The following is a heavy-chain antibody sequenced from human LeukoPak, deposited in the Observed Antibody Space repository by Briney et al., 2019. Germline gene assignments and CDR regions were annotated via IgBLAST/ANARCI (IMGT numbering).Heavy chain of an antibody. CDR3: ARDGTRGYWLRLDF. CDR1: GFSFSDYN. J-gene: IGHJ4*02. D-gene: IGHD5-12*01. CDR2: ISGSSTHK. Sequence: GGSLRLSCVASGFSFSDYNINWVRQAPGKGLEWVSSISGSSTHKFYADSVKGRFTISRDNAKSSLYLQMNGLRAEDTAVYCCARDGTRGYWLRLDFWGQGTLVTVSS. V-gene: IGHV3-21*06.